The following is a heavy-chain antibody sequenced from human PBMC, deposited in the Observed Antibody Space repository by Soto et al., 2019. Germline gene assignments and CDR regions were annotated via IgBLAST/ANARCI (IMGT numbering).Heavy chain of an antibody. V-gene: IGHV1-58*01. D-gene: IGHD2-2*01. CDR3: ASAGVVVPAASIYYFDY. CDR1: GFTFTSSA. J-gene: IGHJ4*02. Sequence: SVKVSCKASGFTFTSSAVQWVRPARGQRLEWIGWIVVGSGNTNYAQKFQERVTITRDMSTSTAYMELSSLRSEDTAVYYCASAGVVVPAASIYYFDYWGQGALVSVSS. CDR2: IVVGSGNT.